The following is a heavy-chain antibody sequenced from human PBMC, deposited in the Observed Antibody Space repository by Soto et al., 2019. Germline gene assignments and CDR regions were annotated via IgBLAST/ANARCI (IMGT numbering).Heavy chain of an antibody. V-gene: IGHV4-59*12. CDR2: IFSRGNT. Sequence: PSETLSLTCNVSGGSTNNVYYNWIRQPPGKGLEWIGYIFSRGNTKYNPSLQDRVTISVDMSRKLFSLKLTSLTAADTAVYYCATMAQRLVLLPEYSGHGTLVTGSS. CDR1: GGSTNNVY. CDR3: ATMAQRLVLLPEY. J-gene: IGHJ4*01. D-gene: IGHD3-10*01.